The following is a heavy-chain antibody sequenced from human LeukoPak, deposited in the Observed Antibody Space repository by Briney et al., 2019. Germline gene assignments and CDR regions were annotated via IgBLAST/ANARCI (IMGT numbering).Heavy chain of an antibody. CDR2: ISGSGGNT. Sequence: GGSLRLSCTVSGFTFGDYAMSWVRQAPGKGLEWVSAISGSGGNTYYADSVKGRFTISRDNSKNTLYLQMNSLRAEDTAVYYCAKFWGAAGALNYGMDVWGQGTMVTVSS. D-gene: IGHD6-13*01. CDR3: AKFWGAAGALNYGMDV. CDR1: GFTFGDYA. J-gene: IGHJ6*02. V-gene: IGHV3-23*01.